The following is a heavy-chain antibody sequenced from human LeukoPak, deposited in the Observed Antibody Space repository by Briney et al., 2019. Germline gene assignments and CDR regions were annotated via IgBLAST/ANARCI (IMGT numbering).Heavy chain of an antibody. V-gene: IGHV4-39*01. CDR3: ARHSFPKAKLSGSYFGRGKTGIFDY. CDR2: IYYSGST. D-gene: IGHD1-26*01. J-gene: IGHJ4*02. Sequence: PSETLSLTCTVSGGSISSSSYYWGWIRQPPGKGLEWIGSIYYSGSTYYNPSLKSRVTISVDTSENQFSLKLSSVTAADTAVYYCARHSFPKAKLSGSYFGRGKTGIFDYWGQGTLVTVSS. CDR1: GGSISSSSYY.